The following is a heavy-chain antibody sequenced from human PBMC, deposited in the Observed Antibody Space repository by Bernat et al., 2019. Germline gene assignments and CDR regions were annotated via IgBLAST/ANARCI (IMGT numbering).Heavy chain of an antibody. CDR3: AKDKDSSSWYLLDYYYYGMDV. V-gene: IGHV3-30*02. D-gene: IGHD6-13*01. J-gene: IGHJ6*02. CDR2: IGSDGSNK. Sequence: QVELVESGGGVVQPGRSLRLSCAASGFTFSNFAMHWVRQAPGKGLEWVAFIGSDGSNKYYAASVNGRFAISRDNSKNTLYLQMNSLRAEDTAVYYCAKDKDSSSWYLLDYYYYGMDVWGQGTTVTVSS. CDR1: GFTFSNFA.